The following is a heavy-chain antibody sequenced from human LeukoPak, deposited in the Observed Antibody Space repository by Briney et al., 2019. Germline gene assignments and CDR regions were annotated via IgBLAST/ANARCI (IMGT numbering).Heavy chain of an antibody. V-gene: IGHV3-21*01. CDR1: GFTFSSYN. Sequence: GGSLRLSCAASGFTFSSYNMNWVRQAPGKGLEWVSSISRSTDFIYYADSVKGRFTISRDSAKNSVYLQMNSLRVEDTAVYYCAWGGLELLPGVEYWGQGTLVTVSS. J-gene: IGHJ4*02. CDR3: AWGGLELLPGVEY. D-gene: IGHD1-7*01. CDR2: ISRSTDFI.